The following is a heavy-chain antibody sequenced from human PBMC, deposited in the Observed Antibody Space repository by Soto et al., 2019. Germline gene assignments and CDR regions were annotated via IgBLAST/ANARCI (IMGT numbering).Heavy chain of an antibody. CDR1: GGSFSGYY. D-gene: IGHD3-10*01. J-gene: IGHJ5*02. CDR2: INHSGST. Sequence: SETLSLTCAVYGGSFSGYYWSWIRQPPGKGLEWIGEINHSGSTNYNPSLKSRVTISVDTSKNQFSLKLSSVTAADTAVYYCARARIITMVRGGGNWFYPWGQGTLVTVSS. CDR3: ARARIITMVRGGGNWFYP. V-gene: IGHV4-34*01.